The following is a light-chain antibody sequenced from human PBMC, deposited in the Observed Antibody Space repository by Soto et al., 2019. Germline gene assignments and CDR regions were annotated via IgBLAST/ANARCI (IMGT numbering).Light chain of an antibody. V-gene: IGKV1-12*01. CDR2: VTS. J-gene: IGKJ5*01. Sequence: DIQMTQSPSSVSASVGDRVTITCRATQGLSDSLAWYQQNPGKAPKLLISVTSRLQSGVPSRFSGSASGTDFTLTIDRLQPEDLATYYCQQGHNWPLTVGQGTRLEIK. CDR3: QQGHNWPLT. CDR1: QGLSDS.